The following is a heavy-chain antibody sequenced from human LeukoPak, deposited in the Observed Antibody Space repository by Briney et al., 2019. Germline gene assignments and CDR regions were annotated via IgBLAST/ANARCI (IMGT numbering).Heavy chain of an antibody. J-gene: IGHJ4*02. D-gene: IGHD1-1*01. Sequence: SETLSLTCAVYGGSFSGYYWSWIRQPPGKGLEWIGEINHSGSTNYNPSLKSRVTISVDTSKNQFSLKLSSVTAADTAVYYCARVSWNKYYFDYWGQGTLVTVSS. CDR2: INHSGST. CDR3: ARVSWNKYYFDY. V-gene: IGHV4-34*01. CDR1: GGSFSGYY.